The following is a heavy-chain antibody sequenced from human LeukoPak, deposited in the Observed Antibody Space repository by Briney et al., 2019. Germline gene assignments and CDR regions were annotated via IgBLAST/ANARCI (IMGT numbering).Heavy chain of an antibody. D-gene: IGHD3-10*01. Sequence: PGGSLRLSCAASGFTVSSNYMSWVRQAPGKGLGWVSVIYSGGSTYYADSVKGRFTISRDNSKNTLYLQMNSLRAEDTAVYYRARGGGSYYFDYWGQGTLVTVSS. CDR1: GFTVSSNY. CDR2: IYSGGST. V-gene: IGHV3-53*01. CDR3: ARGGGSYYFDY. J-gene: IGHJ4*02.